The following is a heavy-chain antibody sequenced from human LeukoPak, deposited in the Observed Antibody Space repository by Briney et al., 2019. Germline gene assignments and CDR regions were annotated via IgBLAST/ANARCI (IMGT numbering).Heavy chain of an antibody. CDR2: ISYDGSNK. CDR1: GFTFSSYG. J-gene: IGHJ4*02. CDR3: AKDMQGWAPVDY. D-gene: IGHD2-2*01. V-gene: IGHV3-30*18. Sequence: PGGSLRLSCAASGFTFSSYGMHWVRQAPGKGLEWVAVISYDGSNKYYADSVKGRFTISRDNSKNTLYLQMNSLRAEDTAVYYCAKDMQGWAPVDYWGQGTLVTVSS.